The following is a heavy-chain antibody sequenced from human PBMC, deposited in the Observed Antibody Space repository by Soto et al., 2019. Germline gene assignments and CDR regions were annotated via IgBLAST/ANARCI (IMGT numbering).Heavy chain of an antibody. V-gene: IGHV4-59*01. J-gene: IGHJ5*02. CDR1: GGSISSYY. CDR3: ARSEPYYDFWSGYYMGVNWFDP. Sequence: SETLSLTCTVSGGSISSYYWSWIRQPPGKGLEWIGYIYHSGSTNYNPSLKSRVTISVDTSKNQFSLKLSSVTAADTAVYYCARSEPYYDFWSGYYMGVNWFDPWGQGTLVTVSS. CDR2: IYHSGST. D-gene: IGHD3-3*01.